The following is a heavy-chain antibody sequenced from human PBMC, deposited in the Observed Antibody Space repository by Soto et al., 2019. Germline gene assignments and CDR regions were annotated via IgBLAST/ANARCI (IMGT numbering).Heavy chain of an antibody. CDR2: IYYSGST. Sequence: SETLSLTCTVSGGSVSSGSYYWSWIRQPPGKGLEWIGYIYYSGSTNYNPSLKSRVTISVDTSKNQFSLKLSSVTAADTAVYYCARGTPGNYFDYCGQGTLVTVSS. J-gene: IGHJ4*02. CDR1: GGSVSSGSYY. V-gene: IGHV4-61*01. D-gene: IGHD3-10*01. CDR3: ARGTPGNYFDY.